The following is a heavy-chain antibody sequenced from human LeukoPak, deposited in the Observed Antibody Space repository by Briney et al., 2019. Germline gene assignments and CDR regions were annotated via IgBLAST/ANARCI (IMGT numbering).Heavy chain of an antibody. V-gene: IGHV1-69*13. D-gene: IGHD3-22*01. CDR3: AKDPPYYDIASENYYFDY. J-gene: IGHJ4*02. Sequence: ASVKVSCKASGGTFISYAISWVRQAPGQGLEWMGGIIPIFGTANYAQKFQGRVTITADESTSTAYMELNSLRAEDTAVYYCAKDPPYYDIASENYYFDYWGQGTLVTVSS. CDR1: GGTFISYA. CDR2: IIPIFGTA.